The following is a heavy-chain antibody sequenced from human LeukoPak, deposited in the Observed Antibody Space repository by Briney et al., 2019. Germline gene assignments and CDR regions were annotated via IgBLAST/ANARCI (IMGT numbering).Heavy chain of an antibody. V-gene: IGHV3-23*01. D-gene: IGHD2-15*01. CDR2: ISGGGGST. CDR3: AKGTDCSGGSCYSIDC. Sequence: GGSLRLSCAVSGFTFTSYAMNWVRQAPGKGLEWVSSISGGGGSTYYADSVKGRFTISGDNSKNTLYLQMNSLRVDDTAVYYCAKGTDCSGGSCYSIDCWGQGTLVTVSS. CDR1: GFTFTSYA. J-gene: IGHJ4*02.